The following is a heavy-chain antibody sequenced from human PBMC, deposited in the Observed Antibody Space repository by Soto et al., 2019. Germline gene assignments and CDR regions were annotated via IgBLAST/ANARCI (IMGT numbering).Heavy chain of an antibody. CDR2: ISSSSSTI. V-gene: IGHV3-48*01. D-gene: IGHD4-17*01. J-gene: IGHJ4*02. CDR3: ARYLNYGLFEY. Sequence: EVQLVESGGGLVQPGGSLRLSCAASGFTFSSYSMNWVRQAPGKGLEWVSYISSSSSTIYYADSVKGRFTISRDNATNALYLQMNSLRPEDTAVYYCARYLNYGLFEYWGQGTLVTVSS. CDR1: GFTFSSYS.